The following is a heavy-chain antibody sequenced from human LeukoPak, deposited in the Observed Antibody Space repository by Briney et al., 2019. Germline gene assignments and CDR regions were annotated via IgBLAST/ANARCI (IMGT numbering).Heavy chain of an antibody. V-gene: IGHV3-33*01. Sequence: GRSLRLSCAACGFTFSSYGMHWVRQAPGKGLEWVAVIWYGGSNKYYADSVKGRFTISRDNSKNTLYLQMNSLRAEDTAVYYCARADSGSYTGSYYYGMDVWGQGTTVTVSS. D-gene: IGHD1-26*01. J-gene: IGHJ6*02. CDR2: IWYGGSNK. CDR1: GFTFSSYG. CDR3: ARADSGSYTGSYYYGMDV.